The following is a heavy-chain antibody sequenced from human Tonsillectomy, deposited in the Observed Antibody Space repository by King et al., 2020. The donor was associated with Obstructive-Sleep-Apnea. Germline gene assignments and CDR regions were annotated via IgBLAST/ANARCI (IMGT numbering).Heavy chain of an antibody. CDR2: IYYSGST. V-gene: IGHV4-39*07. CDR3: ARAMMYSRSSGMYNWFDP. J-gene: IGHJ5*02. Sequence: QLQESGPGLVKPSETLSLTCTVSGGSISSSSYYWGWIRQPPGKGLEWIGSIYYSGSTYYNPSLKSRVTISVDTSKNQFSLKLSSVTAADTAVYYCARAMMYSRSSGMYNWFDPWGQGTLVTVSS. D-gene: IGHD6-6*01. CDR1: GGSISSSSYY.